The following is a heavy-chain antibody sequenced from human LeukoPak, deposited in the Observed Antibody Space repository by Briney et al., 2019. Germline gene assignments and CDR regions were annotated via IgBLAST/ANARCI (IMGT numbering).Heavy chain of an antibody. V-gene: IGHV3-7*01. J-gene: IGHJ4*02. CDR3: ARVLGYSYGSDFDY. Sequence: GGSLRLSCAASGFTFSSYWMSWVRQAPGKGLEWVANIKQDGSEKYYVDSVKGRFTISRDNAKNSLYLQMNSLRAEDTAVYYCARVLGYSYGSDFDYCGQGTLVTVSS. CDR1: GFTFSSYW. CDR2: IKQDGSEK. D-gene: IGHD5-18*01.